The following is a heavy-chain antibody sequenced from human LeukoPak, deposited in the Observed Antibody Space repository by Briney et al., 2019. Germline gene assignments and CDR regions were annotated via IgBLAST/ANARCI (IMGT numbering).Heavy chain of an antibody. J-gene: IGHJ4*02. CDR2: IRQDGSEK. D-gene: IGHD2-8*01. Sequence: GGSLRLSCAASGFTFSSYWMSWVRQAPGKGLEWVANIRQDGSEKYYVDSVKGRFTISRDNAKNSLYLQMNSLRAEDTAVYYCAKWGRRVDAFDIWGQGTLVTVSS. CDR1: GFTFSSYW. CDR3: AKWGRRVDAFDI. V-gene: IGHV3-7*03.